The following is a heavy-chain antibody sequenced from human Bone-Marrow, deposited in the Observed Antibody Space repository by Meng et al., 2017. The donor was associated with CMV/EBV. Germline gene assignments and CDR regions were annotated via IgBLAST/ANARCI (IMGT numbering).Heavy chain of an antibody. Sequence: SGPTLVKPTQTLTLTCTFSVFSLSTSGMSVSWVRQPPGKALEWLALIDWEDDKYYTTSLKTRLTISKDTSKNQVVLTMTNMDPVDTATYYCARIQYQLLYSSYYSMDVWGQGTTVTVSS. V-gene: IGHV2-70*20. CDR1: VFSLSTSGMS. J-gene: IGHJ6*02. D-gene: IGHD2-2*02. CDR3: ARIQYQLLYSSYYSMDV. CDR2: IDWEDDK.